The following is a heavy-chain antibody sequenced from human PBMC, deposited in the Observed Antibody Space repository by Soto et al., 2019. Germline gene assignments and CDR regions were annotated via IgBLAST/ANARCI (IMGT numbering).Heavy chain of an antibody. Sequence: EVQLLESGGGLVQPGGSLRLSCAASGFTFSNYAMAWVRQAPGKGLEWVSAINTGGDKTYYADSMKGRFTISRDNSKNTLYLQMHSLRGEDTATYYCAKKMYHQFESWGQGTLLTVSS. CDR3: AKKMYHQFES. CDR2: INTGGDKT. V-gene: IGHV3-23*01. J-gene: IGHJ4*02. CDR1: GFTFSNYA. D-gene: IGHD2-2*01.